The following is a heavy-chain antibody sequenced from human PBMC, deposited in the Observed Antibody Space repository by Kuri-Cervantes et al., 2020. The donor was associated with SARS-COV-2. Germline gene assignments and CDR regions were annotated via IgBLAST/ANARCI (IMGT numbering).Heavy chain of an antibody. D-gene: IGHD4-23*01. CDR2: IIPIFGTA. CDR3: ARDVGYGGTSELDITYFDY. V-gene: IGHV1-69*13. CDR1: GGTFSSYT. J-gene: IGHJ4*02. Sequence: SVKVSCKASGGTFSSYTISWVRQAPGQGLEWMGGIIPIFGTANYAQKFEGRVTITADESTSTAYMELSSLRFEDTAVYFCARDVGYGGTSELDITYFDYWGQGTLVTVSS.